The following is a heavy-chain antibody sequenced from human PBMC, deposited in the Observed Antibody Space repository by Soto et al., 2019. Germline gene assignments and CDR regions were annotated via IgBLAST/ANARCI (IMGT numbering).Heavy chain of an antibody. CDR3: ARSSIAARRRYKNFDY. CDR1: GGSFSGYY. V-gene: IGHV4-34*01. CDR2: INHSGST. J-gene: IGHJ4*02. Sequence: SETLSLTCAVYGGSFSGYYWSWIRQPPGKGLEWIGEINHSGSTNYNPSLKSRVTISVDTSKNQFSLKLSRLRSDDTAVYYCARSSIAARRRYKNFDYWGQGTLVTVSS. D-gene: IGHD6-6*01.